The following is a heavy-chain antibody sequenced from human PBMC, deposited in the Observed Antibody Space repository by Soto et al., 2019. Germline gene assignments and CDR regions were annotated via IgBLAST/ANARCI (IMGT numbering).Heavy chain of an antibody. V-gene: IGHV4-59*01. CDR1: GGSISSYY. CDR3: ARGLGKWSYNWFDP. J-gene: IGHJ5*02. D-gene: IGHD2-15*01. Sequence: SETLSLTCTVSGGSISSYYWSWIRQPPGKGLEWIGYIYYSGSTNYNPSLKSRVTISVDTSKNQFSLKLSSVTAADTAVYYCARGLGKWSYNWFDPWGQGTLVTVSS. CDR2: IYYSGST.